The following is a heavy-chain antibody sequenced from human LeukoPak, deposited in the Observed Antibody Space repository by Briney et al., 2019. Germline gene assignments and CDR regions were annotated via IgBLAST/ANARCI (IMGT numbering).Heavy chain of an antibody. CDR1: GYTFTGYY. D-gene: IGHD1-26*01. Sequence: ASVKVSCKASGYTFTGYYMHWVRQAPGQGLEWMGWIDPNSGGTNYVQKFQGRVTMTRDTSISTAYMELSRLRSDDTAVYYCARFSGSSNFDYWGQGTLVTVPS. V-gene: IGHV1-2*02. CDR2: IDPNSGGT. CDR3: ARFSGSSNFDY. J-gene: IGHJ4*02.